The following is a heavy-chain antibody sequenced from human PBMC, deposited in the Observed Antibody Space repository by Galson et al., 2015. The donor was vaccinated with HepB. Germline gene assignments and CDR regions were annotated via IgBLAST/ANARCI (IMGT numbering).Heavy chain of an antibody. Sequence: SLRLSCAASGFTFSSYAMHWVRQAPGKGLEWVAVISYDGSNKYYADSVKGRFAISRDNSKNTLYLQMNSLRAEDTAVYYCARKLAVAGTPVWYYFDYWGQGTLVTVSS. CDR3: ARKLAVAGTPVWYYFDY. J-gene: IGHJ4*02. V-gene: IGHV3-30*09. D-gene: IGHD6-19*01. CDR2: ISYDGSNK. CDR1: GFTFSSYA.